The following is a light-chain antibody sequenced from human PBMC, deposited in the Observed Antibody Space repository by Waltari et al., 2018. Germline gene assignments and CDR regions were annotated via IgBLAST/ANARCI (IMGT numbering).Light chain of an antibody. J-gene: IGKJ1*01. CDR3: QHYVRLPAT. Sequence: EIVLTQSSGTLSLSPGDRATLFCRASQRIGKYLVWYQHNPGQAPRLLIYGASTRATGIPDRFSGGGSGTDFSLSITRLEPEDFAVYYCQHYVRLPATFGQGTTVEI. CDR2: GAS. CDR1: QRIGKY. V-gene: IGKV3-20*01.